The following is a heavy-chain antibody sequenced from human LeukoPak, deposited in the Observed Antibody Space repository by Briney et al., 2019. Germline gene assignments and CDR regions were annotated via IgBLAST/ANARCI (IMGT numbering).Heavy chain of an antibody. D-gene: IGHD3-9*01. CDR3: AREIRYFGEDAFDI. CDR2: ISWNSGSI. CDR1: GFTFDDYA. Sequence: PGGSLRLSCAASGFTFDDYAMHWVRQAPGKGLEWVSGISWNSGSIGYADSVKGRFTISRDNAKNSLYLQMNSLRAEDTASYHCAREIRYFGEDAFDIWGQGTMVTVSS. V-gene: IGHV3-9*01. J-gene: IGHJ3*02.